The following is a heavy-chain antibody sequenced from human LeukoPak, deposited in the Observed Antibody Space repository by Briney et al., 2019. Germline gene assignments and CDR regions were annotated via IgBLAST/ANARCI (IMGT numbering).Heavy chain of an antibody. CDR1: GVSFSSYG. D-gene: IGHD6-19*01. CDR2: ISYVGSNK. Sequence: GGSLRLSCAAPGVSFSSYGVHWGRQAPGKGLGGVAVISYVGSNKYYADSVKGRFTISRDNPKNTLYLQMNSLRAEDTAVYYCATPQQWLVLWNYFDYWGQGTLVTVSS. CDR3: ATPQQWLVLWNYFDY. J-gene: IGHJ4*02. V-gene: IGHV3-30*03.